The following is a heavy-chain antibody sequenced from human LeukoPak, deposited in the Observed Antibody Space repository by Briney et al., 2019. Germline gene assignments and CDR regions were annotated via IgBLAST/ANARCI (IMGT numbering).Heavy chain of an antibody. CDR2: ISAYNGNT. CDR3: ARERGAIVATTNRAFAFDY. CDR1: GYTFTSYG. Sequence: GASVKVSCKASGYTFTSYGISWVRQAPGQGLEWMGRISAYNGNTNYAQKLQGRVTMTTDTSTSTAYMELRSLRSDDTAVYYCARERGAIVATTNRAFAFDYWGQGTLVTVSS. V-gene: IGHV1-18*01. J-gene: IGHJ4*02. D-gene: IGHD5-12*01.